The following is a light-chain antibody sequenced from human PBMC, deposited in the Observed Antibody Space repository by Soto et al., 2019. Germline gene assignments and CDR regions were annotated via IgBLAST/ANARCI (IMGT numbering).Light chain of an antibody. CDR3: SSFAGNNNL. Sequence: QSALTQPPSASGSPGQSVTISCTGTSSDVGGYDLVSWYQQQPGKAPKLILYEVAKRPSGVPARFSGSKSGNTASLTVSGLQADDESDYYCSSFAGNNNLFGGGTQLTVL. CDR2: EVA. J-gene: IGLJ2*01. V-gene: IGLV2-8*01. CDR1: SSDVGGYDL.